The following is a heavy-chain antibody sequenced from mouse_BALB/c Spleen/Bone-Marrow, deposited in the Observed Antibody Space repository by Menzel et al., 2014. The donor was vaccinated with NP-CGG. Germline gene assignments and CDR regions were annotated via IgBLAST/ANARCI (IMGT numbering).Heavy chain of an antibody. CDR3: TARAYRYDGTAMDN. CDR1: GINIKDYH. D-gene: IGHD2-14*01. J-gene: IGHJ4*01. CDR2: IDPENGDT. V-gene: IGHV14-4*02. Sequence: EVQSQQFGPELVWSGAPVKFFCTASGINIKDYHMHWAKQRPEQGLEWIGRIDPENGDTEYAPKLQGKATMTADTSSNTAYLHLSSLTSEDTAIYYCTARAYRYDGTAMDNWGRGASVPSSS.